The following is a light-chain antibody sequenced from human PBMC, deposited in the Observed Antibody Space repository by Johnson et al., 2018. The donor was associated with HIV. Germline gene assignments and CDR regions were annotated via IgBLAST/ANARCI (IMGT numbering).Light chain of an antibody. CDR2: ETN. CDR1: SSNLGNNY. V-gene: IGLV1-51*02. Sequence: QSVLTQPPSVSAAPGQKVTISCSGSSSNLGNNYVSWYQQLPGTAPKLLIYETNKRPSGIPDRFSGSKSVTSATLGITGLQTGDEADYYCGAWDSSLSAYVFGTGTKVTVL. J-gene: IGLJ1*01. CDR3: GAWDSSLSAYV.